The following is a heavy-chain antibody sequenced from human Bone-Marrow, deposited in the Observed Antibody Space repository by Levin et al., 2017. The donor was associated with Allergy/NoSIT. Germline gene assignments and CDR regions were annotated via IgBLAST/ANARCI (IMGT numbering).Heavy chain of an antibody. CDR1: GFTFSSYW. J-gene: IGHJ4*02. CDR2: IKQDGSEK. D-gene: IGHD6-19*01. Sequence: SSETLSLTCAASGFTFSSYWMSWVRQAPGKGLEWVANIKQDGSEKYYVDSVKGRFTISRDNAKNSLYLQMNSLRAEDTAVYYCARWQWLPTRGFDYWGQGTLVTVSS. CDR3: ARWQWLPTRGFDY. V-gene: IGHV3-7*01.